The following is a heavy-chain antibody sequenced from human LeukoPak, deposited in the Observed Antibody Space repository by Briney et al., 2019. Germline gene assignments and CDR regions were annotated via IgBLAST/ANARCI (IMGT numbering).Heavy chain of an antibody. CDR3: ASGHGYRSGGSCYWFDP. V-gene: IGHV1-69*13. CDR2: IIPIFGTA. J-gene: IGHJ5*02. D-gene: IGHD2-15*01. Sequence: GASVKVSCKTSGYTFTSYGISWVRQAPGQGLEWMGGIIPIFGTANYAQKFQGRVTITADESTSTAYMELSSLRSEDTAVYYCASGHGYRSGGSCYWFDPWGQGTLVTVSS. CDR1: GYTFTSYG.